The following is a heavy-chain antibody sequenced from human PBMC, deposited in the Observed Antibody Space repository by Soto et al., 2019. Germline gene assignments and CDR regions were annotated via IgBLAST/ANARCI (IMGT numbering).Heavy chain of an antibody. CDR1: GGSISIYY. Sequence: SETLSLTCTVSGGSISIYYWSWIRQPPGKGLEWIGYIYYSGSTNYNPSLKSRVTISVDTSKNQFSLKLSSVTAADTAVYYCARAPSYFDWSLDYWGQGTLVTVSS. J-gene: IGHJ4*02. V-gene: IGHV4-59*01. CDR3: ARAPSYFDWSLDY. CDR2: IYYSGST. D-gene: IGHD3-9*01.